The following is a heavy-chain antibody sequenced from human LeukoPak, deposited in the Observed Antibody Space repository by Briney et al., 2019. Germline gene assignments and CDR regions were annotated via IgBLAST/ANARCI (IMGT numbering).Heavy chain of an antibody. CDR3: ARRGSYYDY. V-gene: IGHV1-2*02. D-gene: IGHD3-10*01. CDR2: INPNSGDT. Sequence: ASVKVSCKASGYSFTGNYMHWVRQAPGQGLEWMGWINPNSGDTKYAQKFQGRVTMTRDTSISTLYMELSGLTSDDTAIYYCARRGSYYDYWGQGSLATVSS. CDR1: GYSFTGNY. J-gene: IGHJ4*03.